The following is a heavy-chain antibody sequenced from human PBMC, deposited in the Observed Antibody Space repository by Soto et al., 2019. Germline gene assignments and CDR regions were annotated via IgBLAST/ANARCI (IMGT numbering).Heavy chain of an antibody. D-gene: IGHD3-22*01. CDR1: GFTFDDYA. V-gene: IGHV3-9*01. CDR2: ISWNSGSI. J-gene: IGHJ3*02. CDR3: ARDSSGYLDAFDI. Sequence: PGGVPRLSCAASGFTFDDYAMHWVRQAPGKGLEWVSGISWNSGSIGYADSVKGRFTISRDNAKSSLYLQMNSLRAEDTALYYCARDSSGYLDAFDIWGQGTMVTVSS.